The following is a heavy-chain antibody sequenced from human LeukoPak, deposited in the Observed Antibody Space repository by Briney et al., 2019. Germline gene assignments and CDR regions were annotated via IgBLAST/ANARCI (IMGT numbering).Heavy chain of an antibody. D-gene: IGHD5-18*01. CDR3: ARSGAAMVIAFFDY. J-gene: IGHJ4*02. CDR2: IYTSGST. CDR1: GGSISSGSYY. V-gene: IGHV4-61*02. Sequence: SQTLSLTCTVSGGSISSGSYYWSWIRQPAGKGLEWIGRIYTSGSTNYNPSLKSRVTISVDTSKNQFSLKLSSVTAADTAVYYWARSGAAMVIAFFDYWGQGTLVTVSS.